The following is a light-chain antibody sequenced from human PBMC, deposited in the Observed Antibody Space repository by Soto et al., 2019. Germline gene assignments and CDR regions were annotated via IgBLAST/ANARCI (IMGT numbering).Light chain of an antibody. CDR2: SAS. J-gene: IGKJ2*01. Sequence: EILMTQSPATLSVSPGERATLSCRASQSVSSNLAWYQQKPGQAPRLLIYSASSRATGIPARFSGSGSGTEFSLPISSLQSEDFAVYYCQQYHNWLPYTFGQGTKLEIK. CDR1: QSVSSN. CDR3: QQYHNWLPYT. V-gene: IGKV3-15*01.